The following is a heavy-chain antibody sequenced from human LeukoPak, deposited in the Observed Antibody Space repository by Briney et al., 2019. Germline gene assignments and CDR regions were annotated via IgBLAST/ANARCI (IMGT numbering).Heavy chain of an antibody. D-gene: IGHD4-17*01. V-gene: IGHV1-46*01. Sequence: ASVKVSCKVSGYTLTELSMHWVRQAPGQGLEWMGIINPSGGSTSYAQKFQGRVTMTRDTSTSTVYMELSSLRSEDTAVYYCARVGRTVTKEAPNAFDIWGQGTMVTVSS. CDR3: ARVGRTVTKEAPNAFDI. CDR1: GYTLTELS. CDR2: INPSGGST. J-gene: IGHJ3*02.